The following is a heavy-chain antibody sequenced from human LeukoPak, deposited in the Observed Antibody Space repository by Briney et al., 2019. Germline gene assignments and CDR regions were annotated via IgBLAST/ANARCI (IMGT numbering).Heavy chain of an antibody. Sequence: GGSLRLSCAASGFTFSSYWMHWVRQAPGKGLVWVSRINSDGSSTSYADSVKGRFTISRDNSKNTLYLQMNSLRAEDTAVYYCAKDGDGYNLYYYYYYMDVWGKGTTVTVSS. CDR1: GFTFSSYW. CDR3: AKDGDGYNLYYYYYYMDV. J-gene: IGHJ6*03. CDR2: INSDGSST. D-gene: IGHD5-24*01. V-gene: IGHV3-74*01.